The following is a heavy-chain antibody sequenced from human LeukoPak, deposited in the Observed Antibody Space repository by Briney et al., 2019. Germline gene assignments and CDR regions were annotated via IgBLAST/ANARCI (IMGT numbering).Heavy chain of an antibody. V-gene: IGHV4-30-4*01. Sequence: PSETLSLTCTVSGGSISSDDYYWSWIRQSPGKGLEWIGYIYYSGSTYYNPSLKSRVTISVDTSKNQFSLKLSSVTAADTAVYYCARGMVYANWFDPWGQGTLVTVSS. CDR1: GGSISSDDYY. CDR2: IYYSGST. CDR3: ARGMVYANWFDP. D-gene: IGHD2-8*01. J-gene: IGHJ5*02.